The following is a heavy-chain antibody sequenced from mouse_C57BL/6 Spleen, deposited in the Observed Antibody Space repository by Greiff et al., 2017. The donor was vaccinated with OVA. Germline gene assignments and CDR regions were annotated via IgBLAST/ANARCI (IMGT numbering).Heavy chain of an antibody. Sequence: EVNLVESGGGLVKPGGSLKLSCAASGFTFSDYGMHWVRQAPEKGLEWVAYISSGSSTIYYADTVKGRFTISRDNAKNTLFLQMTSLRSEDTAMYYCARRYYGSSDGYFDYWGQGTTLTVSS. CDR1: GFTFSDYG. D-gene: IGHD1-1*01. J-gene: IGHJ2*01. V-gene: IGHV5-17*01. CDR3: ARRYYGSSDGYFDY. CDR2: ISSGSSTI.